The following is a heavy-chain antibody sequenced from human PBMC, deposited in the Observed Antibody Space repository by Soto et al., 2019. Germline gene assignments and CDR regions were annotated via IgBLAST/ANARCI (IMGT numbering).Heavy chain of an antibody. J-gene: IGHJ4*02. CDR3: ARGGGRQMRPLET. CDR2: ISANDGGT. D-gene: IGHD3-16*01. Sequence: QALLEQSGPEVKKPGDSVRISCWLSDSAFVTSVITWLRQAPGQGLEWMGWISANDGGTSFAMKFTDRLVMSTDPTRNMAFRQLWDLTSDAWAVYFFARGGGRQMRPLETWGQGTPVTVSS. V-gene: IGHV1-18*01. CDR1: DSAFVTSV.